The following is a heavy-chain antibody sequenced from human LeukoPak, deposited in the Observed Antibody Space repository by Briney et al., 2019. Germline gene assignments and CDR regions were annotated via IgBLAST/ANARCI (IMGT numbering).Heavy chain of an antibody. D-gene: IGHD1-26*01. J-gene: IGHJ3*02. CDR3: ASVVGATRHAFDI. Sequence: SETLSLTCAVYGGSFSGYYWSWIRQPPGKGLEWIGEINHSGSTNYNPSLKSRVTISVDTSKNQFSLKLSSVTAADTAVYYSASVVGATRHAFDIWGQGTMVTVSS. V-gene: IGHV4-34*01. CDR1: GGSFSGYY. CDR2: INHSGST.